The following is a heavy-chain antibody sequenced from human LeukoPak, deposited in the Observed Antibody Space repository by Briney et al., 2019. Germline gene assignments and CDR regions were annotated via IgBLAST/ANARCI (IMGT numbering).Heavy chain of an antibody. J-gene: IGHJ3*02. CDR3: ARPTPPSGSVTTRMDAFDI. V-gene: IGHV4-39*01. D-gene: IGHD6-6*01. CDR1: GGSISSSSYY. CDR2: IYYSGST. Sequence: SETLSLTCAVSGGSISSSSYYWGWIRQPPGKGLEWIGSIYYSGSTYYNPSLKSRVTISVDTSKNRFSLKLNSVTAADTALYYCARPTPPSGSVTTRMDAFDIWGQGTMVTVSS.